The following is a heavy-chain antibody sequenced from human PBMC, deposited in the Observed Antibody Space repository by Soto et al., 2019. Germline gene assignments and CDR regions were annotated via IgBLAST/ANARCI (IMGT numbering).Heavy chain of an antibody. J-gene: IGHJ4*02. Sequence: EVQLVETGGGLIQPGGSLRLSCAASGFTVSSNYMNWVRQAPGKGLEWVSIIYSDGTTSYADSVKGRFTISRDNVKNTLHLKMNSLRAEDTAVYYCAILSNWGQGALVTVSS. CDR3: AILSN. CDR1: GFTVSSNY. V-gene: IGHV3-53*02. CDR2: IYSDGTT. D-gene: IGHD6-6*01.